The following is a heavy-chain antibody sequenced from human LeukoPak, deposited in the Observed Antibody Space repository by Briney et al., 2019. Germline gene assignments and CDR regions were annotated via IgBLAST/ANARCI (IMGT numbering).Heavy chain of an antibody. CDR1: GFTFSSYG. CDR2: ISYDGSNK. J-gene: IGHJ6*02. CDR3: AKEGSGASRLYNYYGMDV. D-gene: IGHD1/OR15-1a*01. V-gene: IGHV3-30*18. Sequence: GGSPRLSCAASGFTFSSYGMHWVRQAPGKGLEWVAVISYDGSNKYYADSVKGRFTISRDNSKNVLFLEMNGLRPDDTGLYYCAKEGSGASRLYNYYGMDVWGQGTTVTVSS.